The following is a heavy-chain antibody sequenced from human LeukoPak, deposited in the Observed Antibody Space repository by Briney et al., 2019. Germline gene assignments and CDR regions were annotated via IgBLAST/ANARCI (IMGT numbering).Heavy chain of an antibody. V-gene: IGHV3-23*01. D-gene: IGHD1-14*01. CDR1: GFTFSSYA. J-gene: IGHJ4*02. CDR3: AKCIRDPDSSVFDY. CDR2: ISGSGGST. Sequence: TGGSLRLSCAASGFTFSSYAMSWVRQAPGKGLEWFSAISGSGGSTYYADSVKGRFTISRDNSKNTLYLQMNSLRAEDTAVYYCAKCIRDPDSSVFDYWGQGTLVTVSS.